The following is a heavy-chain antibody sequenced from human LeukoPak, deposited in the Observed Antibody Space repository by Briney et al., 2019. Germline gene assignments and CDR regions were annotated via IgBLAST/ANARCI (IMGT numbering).Heavy chain of an antibody. D-gene: IGHD3-22*01. CDR1: GFTFSSYA. V-gene: IGHV3-23*01. J-gene: IGHJ3*02. CDR2: ISGSGGST. Sequence: GGSLRLSCAASGFTFSSYAMSWVRQAPGKGLEWVSAISGSGGSTYYADSVKGRFTISRDNSKNTLYLQMSGLGAEDTAVYYCAKQTDTTGSRGGAFDIWGQGTMVTVSS. CDR3: AKQTDTTGSRGGAFDI.